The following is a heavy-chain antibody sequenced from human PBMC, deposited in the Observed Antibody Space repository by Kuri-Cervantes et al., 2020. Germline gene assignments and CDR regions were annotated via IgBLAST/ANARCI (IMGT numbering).Heavy chain of an antibody. CDR2: ISCSGGST. CDR3: TKGLLDGSRSYVDSH. Sequence: GESLKISCEASGFTFSSYAMSWVRQDPGKGLEWVWAISCSGGSTYYADSVKGRFTISSDKSKNTLYLQMNSLRTEDTAIYYCTKGLLDGSRSYVDSHWGQGTLVTVSS. CDR1: GFTFSSYA. J-gene: IGHJ4*02. V-gene: IGHV3-23*01. D-gene: IGHD3-10*01.